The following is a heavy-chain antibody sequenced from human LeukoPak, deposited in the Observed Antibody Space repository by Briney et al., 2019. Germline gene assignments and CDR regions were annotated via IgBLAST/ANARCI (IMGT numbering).Heavy chain of an antibody. V-gene: IGHV3-30*18. CDR2: LSYDGSDK. D-gene: IGHD3-10*01. CDR3: AKDYYYGSGYQDYFDY. Sequence: GGSLRLSCAASGFTFRRFGMHWVRQAPGKGLEWAAVLSYDGSDKYYGGSVKGRFIISRDNSKNTLYLQMNSLRAEDTAVYFCAKDYYYGSGYQDYFDYWGQGTLVTVSS. J-gene: IGHJ4*02. CDR1: GFTFRRFG.